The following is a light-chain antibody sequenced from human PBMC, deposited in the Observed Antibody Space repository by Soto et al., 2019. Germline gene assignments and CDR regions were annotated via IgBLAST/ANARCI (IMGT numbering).Light chain of an antibody. CDR2: DAS. V-gene: IGKV1-5*01. J-gene: IGKJ2*01. CDR1: QTIVGW. Sequence: DIQMTQSPSTLSASVGDRVTITYRASQTIVGWLAWYQQKPGKAPKLLIYDASSLESGVPSRFSGSGSGTEFTLTITSLQPDDFATYYCQQYNNYSPYTFGQGTKLVMK. CDR3: QQYNNYSPYT.